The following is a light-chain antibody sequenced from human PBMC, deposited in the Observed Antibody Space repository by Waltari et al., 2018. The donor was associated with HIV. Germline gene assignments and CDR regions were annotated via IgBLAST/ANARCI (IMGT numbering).Light chain of an antibody. Sequence: IVLTQSPGTLSLSPGERATLSCWASQSVYNSYLAWYQQKPGPAPRLLIYDASISATGIPDRFSGRASETDCTLTISRLEPEDFAVYYCQQYGSSPYTFGPGTTVDIK. CDR3: QQYGSSPYT. CDR1: QSVYNSY. V-gene: IGKV3-20*01. J-gene: IGKJ3*01. CDR2: DAS.